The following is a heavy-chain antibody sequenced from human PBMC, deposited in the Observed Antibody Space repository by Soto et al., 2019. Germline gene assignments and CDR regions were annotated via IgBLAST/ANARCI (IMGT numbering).Heavy chain of an antibody. V-gene: IGHV1-69*02. CDR1: GGTFSSYT. J-gene: IGHJ4*02. CDR3: VRVHSYGYSPFDY. CDR2: IIPILGIA. D-gene: IGHD5-18*01. Sequence: QVQLVQSGAEVKKPGSSVKVSCKASGGTFSSYTISWVRQAPGQGLEWMGRIIPILGIANYAQKFQGRVTITADKSTSTAYMELSSLRSEDTAVYYCVRVHSYGYSPFDYWGQGTLVTVSS.